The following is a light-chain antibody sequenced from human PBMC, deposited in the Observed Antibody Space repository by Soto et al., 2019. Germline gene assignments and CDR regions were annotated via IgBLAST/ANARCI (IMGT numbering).Light chain of an antibody. J-gene: IGLJ1*01. Sequence: QSALTQPASVSGSPGQSITISCTGTSSDVGGYNFVSWYQQYPGKAPKLMIYDVSNRPSGVSNRFSGSKSGNTASLTISGLQAEDEAEYYCSSYTTTSTLVFGTGTKVTVL. V-gene: IGLV2-14*01. CDR1: SSDVGGYNF. CDR3: SSYTTTSTLV. CDR2: DVS.